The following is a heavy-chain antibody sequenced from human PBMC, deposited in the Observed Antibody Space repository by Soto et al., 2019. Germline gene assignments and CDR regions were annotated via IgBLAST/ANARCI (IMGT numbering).Heavy chain of an antibody. D-gene: IGHD2-2*01. CDR2: IIPIFGTA. CDR3: ASIVVVPAARGPAYYYYGMDV. V-gene: IGHV1-69*13. J-gene: IGHJ6*02. CDR1: GGTFSSYA. Sequence: GASVKVSCKASGGTFSSYAISWVRQAPGQGLEWMGGIIPIFGTANYAQKFQGRVTITADESTSTAYMELSSLRSEDTVVYYCASIVVVPAARGPAYYYYGMDVWGQGTTVTVSS.